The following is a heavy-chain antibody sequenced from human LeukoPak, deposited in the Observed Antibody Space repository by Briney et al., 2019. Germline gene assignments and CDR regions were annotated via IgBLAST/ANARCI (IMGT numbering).Heavy chain of an antibody. J-gene: IGHJ4*02. CDR1: GYTFTSYG. D-gene: IGHD2-8*01. Sequence: ASVKVSCKASGYTFTSYGISWVRQAPGQGLEWMGWISAYNGNTNYAQKLQGRVTMTTDTSTSTAYIELRSLRSDDTAVYYCARGYCTNGVCLTAVDYWGQGTLVTVSS. CDR2: ISAYNGNT. V-gene: IGHV1-18*01. CDR3: ARGYCTNGVCLTAVDY.